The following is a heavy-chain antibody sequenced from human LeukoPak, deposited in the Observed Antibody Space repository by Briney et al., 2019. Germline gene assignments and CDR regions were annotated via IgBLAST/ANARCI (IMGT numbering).Heavy chain of an antibody. CDR3: AREYFDS. CDR1: GFSFNNYD. V-gene: IGHV3-21*01. J-gene: IGHJ4*02. CDR2: ISSSSTYI. Sequence: GGSLRLSCAASGFSFNNYDMNWVRQAPGRGPEWVSSISSSSTYIYYADSVKGRFTISRDNAKSSLYLQMNSLRAEDTAVYYCAREYFDSWGQGTLVTVSS.